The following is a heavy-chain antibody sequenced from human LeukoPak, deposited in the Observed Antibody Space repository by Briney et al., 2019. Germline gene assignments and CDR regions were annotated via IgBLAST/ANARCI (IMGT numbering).Heavy chain of an antibody. V-gene: IGHV1-2*02. CDR1: GYTFTGHY. CDR2: INPNSGDT. J-gene: IGHJ4*02. CDR3: TREDY. Sequence: ASVKVSCGASGYTFTGHYLFWVRQAPGQGLEWMGWINPNSGDTNYAQKFQGRVTVTRDTSISTAYMELTRLRSDDTAVYYCTREDYWGQGTPVTVSS.